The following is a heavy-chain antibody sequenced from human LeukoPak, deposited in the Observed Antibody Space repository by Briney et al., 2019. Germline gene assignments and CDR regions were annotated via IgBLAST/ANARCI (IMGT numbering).Heavy chain of an antibody. V-gene: IGHV5-51*01. J-gene: IGHJ4*02. CDR2: IYPGDSDT. CDR1: GYRFTSYW. Sequence: GESLKISCKGSGYRFTSYWIGWVRQMPGKGLEWMGIIYPGDSDTKYSPSFQGQVTISADTSLSTAYLQWTSLKASDTAMYYCARLSFGDYGYWGQGTLVTVSS. CDR3: ARLSFGDYGY. D-gene: IGHD4-17*01.